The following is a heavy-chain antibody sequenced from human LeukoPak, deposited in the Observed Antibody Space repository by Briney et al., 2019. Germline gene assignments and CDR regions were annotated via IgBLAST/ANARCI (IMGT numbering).Heavy chain of an antibody. Sequence: SETLSLTCTVSGGSISSYYWSWIRQPAGKGLEWIGRIYTSGSTNYNPSLKSRVTMSVDTSKNQFSLKLSSVTAADTAVYYCARDILPPRGYCSSTSCYIVDAFDIWGQGTMVTVSS. CDR3: ARDILPPRGYCSSTSCYIVDAFDI. V-gene: IGHV4-4*07. J-gene: IGHJ3*02. CDR1: GGSISSYY. CDR2: IYTSGST. D-gene: IGHD2-2*02.